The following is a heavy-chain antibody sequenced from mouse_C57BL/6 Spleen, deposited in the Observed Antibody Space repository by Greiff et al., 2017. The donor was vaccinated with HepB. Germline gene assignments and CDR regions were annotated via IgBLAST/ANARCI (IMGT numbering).Heavy chain of an antibody. J-gene: IGHJ4*01. V-gene: IGHV1-80*01. CDR3: ARSDYDVRDAMDY. D-gene: IGHD2-4*01. CDR2: IYPGDGDT. Sequence: VKLMESGAELVKPGASVKISCKASGYAFSSYWMNWVKQRPGKGLEWIGQIYPGDGDTNYNGKFKGKATLTADKSSSTAYMQLSSLTSEDSAVYFCARSDYDVRDAMDYWGQGTSVTVSS. CDR1: GYAFSSYW.